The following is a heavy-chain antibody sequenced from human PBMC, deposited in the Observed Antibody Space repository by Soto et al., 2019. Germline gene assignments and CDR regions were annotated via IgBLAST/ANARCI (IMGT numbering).Heavy chain of an antibody. CDR1: GYTLTELS. CDR2: FDPEDGET. D-gene: IGHD6-6*01. Sequence: ASGKVSCKVSGYTLTELSMHWVRQAPGKGLEWMGGFDPEDGETIYAQKFQGRVTMTEDTSTDTAYMELSSLRSEDTAVYYCATGKGWKYSSSSRAFDIWGQGTMVTVS. CDR3: ATGKGWKYSSSSRAFDI. V-gene: IGHV1-24*01. J-gene: IGHJ3*02.